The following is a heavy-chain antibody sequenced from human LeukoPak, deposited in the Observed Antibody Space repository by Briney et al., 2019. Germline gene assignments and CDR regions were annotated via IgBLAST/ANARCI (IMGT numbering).Heavy chain of an antibody. V-gene: IGHV4-4*07. J-gene: IGHJ4*02. Sequence: SETLSLTCSVSGGSINSYYWSWIRQPAGKGLEWIGRIYTSGGTNYNPSLKSRVTMSVDTSKNQFSLRLSSVTAADTAVYYCAREKLLDGVADWGQGTLVTVSS. CDR1: GGSINSYY. D-gene: IGHD5-24*01. CDR2: IYTSGGT. CDR3: AREKLLDGVAD.